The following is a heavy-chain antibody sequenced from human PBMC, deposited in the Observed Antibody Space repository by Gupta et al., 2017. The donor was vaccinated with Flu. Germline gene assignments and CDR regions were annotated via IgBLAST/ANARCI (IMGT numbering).Heavy chain of an antibody. V-gene: IGHV3-15*01. J-gene: IGHJ4*02. D-gene: IGHD6-13*01. CDR1: GFNFNNAW. CDR3: TTAAQAANDL. Sequence: EVYLAESGGGLIKPGGSLRLSCAASGFNFNNAWMSWTRQAPGKGLEWVGRVKSEADGGTKDYAAPVKGRFSISRDDSKHMVYLQMNSLKAEDTAMYYCTTAAQAANDLWDQGTLVIVSS. CDR2: VKSEADGGTK.